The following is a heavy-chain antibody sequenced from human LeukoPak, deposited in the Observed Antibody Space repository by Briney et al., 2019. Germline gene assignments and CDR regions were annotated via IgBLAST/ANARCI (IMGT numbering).Heavy chain of an antibody. Sequence: GGSLRLSCAASGFTFSSYGMHWVRQAPGKGLEWVAVISYDGSNKYYADSVKGRFTISRDNSKNTLYLQMNSLRAGDTAEYYCARGLYDILTGPPQSDDAFDIWGQGTMVTVSS. CDR2: ISYDGSNK. D-gene: IGHD3-9*01. V-gene: IGHV3-30*03. CDR1: GFTFSSYG. CDR3: ARGLYDILTGPPQSDDAFDI. J-gene: IGHJ3*02.